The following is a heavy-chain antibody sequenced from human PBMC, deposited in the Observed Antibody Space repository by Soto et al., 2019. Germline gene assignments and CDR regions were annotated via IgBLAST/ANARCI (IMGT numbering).Heavy chain of an antibody. CDR2: INPSGGST. Sequence: QVQLVQSGAEVKKPGASVKVSCKASGYTFTYFYMHWVRQAPGQGLEWMGIINPSGGSTSYAQKFQGRVTRTRDTSTSTVYLEVSSLRSEDTAVYYCARGIAGAGMIYDYWGQGPLVTVSS. V-gene: IGHV1-46*01. D-gene: IGHD6-19*01. J-gene: IGHJ4*02. CDR1: GYTFTYFY. CDR3: ARGIAGAGMIYDY.